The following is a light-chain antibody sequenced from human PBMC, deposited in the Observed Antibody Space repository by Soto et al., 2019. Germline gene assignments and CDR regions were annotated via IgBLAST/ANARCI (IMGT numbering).Light chain of an antibody. CDR1: SSDVGGYNF. J-gene: IGLJ1*01. CDR2: EVS. Sequence: QSALTRPASVSGAAGQSITISCTGTSSDVGGYNFVSWYQQHPGRASKLLIYEVSRRPSGVSNRFSGSKSGDTASLTISGLQAEDEADYYCYSYRGYYTRVFGTGTKVTVL. V-gene: IGLV2-14*01. CDR3: YSYRGYYTRV.